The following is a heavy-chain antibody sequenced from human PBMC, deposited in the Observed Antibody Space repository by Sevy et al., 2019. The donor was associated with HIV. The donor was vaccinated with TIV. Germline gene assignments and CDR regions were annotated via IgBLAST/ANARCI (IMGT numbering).Heavy chain of an antibody. V-gene: IGHV3-33*01. CDR3: ASARGDCSGGSCLPYYFDY. Sequence: GGSLRLSCAASGFTFSSYGMHWVRQAPGKGLEWVAVIWYDGSNKYYADSVKGRFTISRDNSKHTLYLQMNSLRAEDTAVYYCASARGDCSGGSCLPYYFDYWGQGTLVTVSS. CDR1: GFTFSSYG. D-gene: IGHD2-15*01. J-gene: IGHJ4*02. CDR2: IWYDGSNK.